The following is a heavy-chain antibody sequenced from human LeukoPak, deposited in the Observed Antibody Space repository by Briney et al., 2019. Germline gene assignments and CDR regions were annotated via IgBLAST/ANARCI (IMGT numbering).Heavy chain of an antibody. CDR3: ARDLFFSDAGYSSGWRAEYFHH. V-gene: IGHV3-74*01. J-gene: IGHJ1*01. D-gene: IGHD6-19*01. CDR1: GFTFSSHW. Sequence: PGGSLRLPCAASGFTFSSHWMHWGRQAPGKGLVCVSRINSAGSSTSYADSVKGRFTVSRDNAKNTLNLQMSSLRAEDTAVYYCARDLFFSDAGYSSGWRAEYFHHWGQGTLVTVSS. CDR2: INSAGSST.